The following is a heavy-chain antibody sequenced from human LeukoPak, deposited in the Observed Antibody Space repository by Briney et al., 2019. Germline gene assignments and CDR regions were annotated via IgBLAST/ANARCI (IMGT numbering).Heavy chain of an antibody. Sequence: ASVKVSCKSSGYTFTGYYMHLVRQPPGQGLEWMGWINPNSGGTNYEQKFQGRVIMTRDTSISTAYMELSRLRSDDTAVYYCARHMTTANNWFDPWGQGTLVTVSS. V-gene: IGHV1-2*02. D-gene: IGHD4-17*01. CDR2: INPNSGGT. CDR3: ARHMTTANNWFDP. CDR1: GYTFTGYY. J-gene: IGHJ5*02.